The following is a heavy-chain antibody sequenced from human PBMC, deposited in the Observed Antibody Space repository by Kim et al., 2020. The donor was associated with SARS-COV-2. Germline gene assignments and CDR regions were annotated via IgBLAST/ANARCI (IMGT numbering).Heavy chain of an antibody. CDR3: ARSTVTREGGAFDI. V-gene: IGHV4-4*02. CDR1: GGSISSSNW. Sequence: SETLSLTCAVSGGSISSSNWWSWVRQPPGKGLEWIGEIYHSGSTNYNPSLKSRVTISVDKSKNQFSLKLSSVTAADTAVYYCARSTVTREGGAFDIWGQGTMVTVSS. CDR2: IYHSGST. D-gene: IGHD4-17*01. J-gene: IGHJ3*02.